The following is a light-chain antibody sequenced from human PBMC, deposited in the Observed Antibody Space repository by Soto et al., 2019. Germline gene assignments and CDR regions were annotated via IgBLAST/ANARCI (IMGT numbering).Light chain of an antibody. V-gene: IGKV3-15*01. CDR2: GAS. CDR1: QSVSSR. Sequence: EIVMTQSPSTLSLSPGERATLSCRASQSVSSRLAWYQQKPGHAPRLLIYGASTRANDVSARFSGSESGTEFTLTISSLQSEDFAVYYCQQYNNWPFTFGGGTKVDIK. J-gene: IGKJ4*01. CDR3: QQYNNWPFT.